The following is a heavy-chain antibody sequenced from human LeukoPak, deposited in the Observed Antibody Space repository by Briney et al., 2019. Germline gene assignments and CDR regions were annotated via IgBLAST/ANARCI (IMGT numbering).Heavy chain of an antibody. CDR2: ISGGGGGT. J-gene: IGHJ6*02. CDR3: AKGAVAGNYYYYGMDV. CDR1: GFTFSSYA. Sequence: GGSLRLSCAASGFTFSSYAMSWVRQAPGKGLEWVSGISGGGGGTYNAVSVKGRFTFSRDNSRNTLYLQMNSLTAEDTAVYYCAKGAVAGNYYYYGMDVWGQGTTVTVSS. V-gene: IGHV3-23*01. D-gene: IGHD6-19*01.